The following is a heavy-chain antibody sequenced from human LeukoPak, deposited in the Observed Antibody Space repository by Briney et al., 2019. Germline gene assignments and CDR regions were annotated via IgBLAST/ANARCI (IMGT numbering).Heavy chain of an antibody. CDR3: AATVVTPWDYYYYGMDV. V-gene: IGHV4-30-2*01. CDR2: IYHSGST. J-gene: IGHJ6*02. D-gene: IGHD4-23*01. Sequence: WVRQMPGKGLEWIGYIYHSGSTYYNPSLKSRVTISVDRSKNQFSLKLSSVTAADTAVYYCAATVVTPWDYYYYGMDVWGQGTTVTVSS.